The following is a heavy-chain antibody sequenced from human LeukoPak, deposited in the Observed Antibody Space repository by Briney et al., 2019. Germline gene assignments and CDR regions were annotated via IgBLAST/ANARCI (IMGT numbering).Heavy chain of an antibody. CDR1: GGTFTSYA. V-gene: IGHV1-69*13. CDR2: IIPIFGTA. J-gene: IGHJ3*02. D-gene: IGHD3-16*01. Sequence: ASVKVSCKASGGTFTSYAISWVRQAPGQGLEWMGGIIPIFGTANYAQKFQGRVTITADESTSTAYMELSSLRSEDTAVYYCARAGRYDGGGDIWGQGTMVTVSS. CDR3: ARAGRYDGGGDI.